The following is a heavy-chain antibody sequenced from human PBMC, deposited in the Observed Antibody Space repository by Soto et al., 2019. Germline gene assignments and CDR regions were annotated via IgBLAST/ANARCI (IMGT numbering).Heavy chain of an antibody. CDR1: GFTFSDYY. J-gene: IGHJ4*02. CDR3: ARDVNWNLFDY. Sequence: GGSLRLSCAASGFTFSDYYMNWVRQAPGKGLEWVSSISSSSTIYYADSVKGRFTISRDNAKNSLYLQMNSLRTEDTAVYYCARDVNWNLFDYWGQGIQVTVSS. CDR2: ISSSSTI. D-gene: IGHD1-20*01. V-gene: IGHV3-11*04.